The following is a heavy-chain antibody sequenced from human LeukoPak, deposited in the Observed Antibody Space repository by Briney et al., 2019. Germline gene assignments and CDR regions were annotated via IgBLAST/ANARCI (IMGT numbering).Heavy chain of an antibody. Sequence: ASVKVSSKASGYTFTSYGISWVRQAPGQGLEWMGWISAYNGNTNYAQKLQGRVTMTTDTSTSTAYMELRSLRSDDTAVYYCARESYYDILTGYYPDYWGQGTLVTVSS. J-gene: IGHJ4*02. V-gene: IGHV1-18*01. CDR3: ARESYYDILTGYYPDY. D-gene: IGHD3-9*01. CDR2: ISAYNGNT. CDR1: GYTFTSYG.